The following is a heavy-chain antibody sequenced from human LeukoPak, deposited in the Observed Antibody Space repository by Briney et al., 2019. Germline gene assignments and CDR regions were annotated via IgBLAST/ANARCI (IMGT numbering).Heavy chain of an antibody. D-gene: IGHD3-10*01. Sequence: WGSLCLSCSASGFTFSSSAMYWVRLAPAPGMELVSAVRRCLSSTDYADTAKGRFTIHRDNTKNMLYLQMGTLRADGPAVYYCVKSLNYYGSGRGLFDSWGQGILVTVFS. V-gene: IGHV3-64D*06. CDR3: VKSLNYYGSGRGLFDS. J-gene: IGHJ4*02. CDR1: GFTFSSSA. CDR2: VRRCLSST.